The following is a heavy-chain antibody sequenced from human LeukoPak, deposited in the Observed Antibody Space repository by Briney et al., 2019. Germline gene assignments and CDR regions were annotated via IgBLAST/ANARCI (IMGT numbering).Heavy chain of an antibody. V-gene: IGHV3-7*03. J-gene: IGHJ3*02. CDR3: AKGLIAAAGSLPILENDAFDI. D-gene: IGHD6-13*01. CDR2: IKDDGSEK. Sequence: PGGSLRLSCAASGFIFSSYWMAWVRQAPGKGLEWVANIKDDGSEKNYVDSVKGRFTISRDNAKNSLYLQMNSLRAEDTALYYCAKGLIAAAGSLPILENDAFDIWGQGTMVTVSS. CDR1: GFIFSSYW.